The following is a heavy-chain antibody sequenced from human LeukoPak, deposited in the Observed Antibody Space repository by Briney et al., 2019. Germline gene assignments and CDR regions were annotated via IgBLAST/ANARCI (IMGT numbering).Heavy chain of an antibody. D-gene: IGHD7-27*01. J-gene: IGHJ4*02. CDR3: ARDRSWGLKYYFGY. Sequence: PGGSLRLSCAASGFTFSPYSMNWVRQAPGKGLEWVSVINSGGTTYYVDSVKGRFTISRDNSKNTLYLQMNSLRAEDTAVYYCARDRSWGLKYYFGYWGQGTLVTVSS. CDR2: INSGGTT. CDR1: GFTFSPYS. V-gene: IGHV3-53*01.